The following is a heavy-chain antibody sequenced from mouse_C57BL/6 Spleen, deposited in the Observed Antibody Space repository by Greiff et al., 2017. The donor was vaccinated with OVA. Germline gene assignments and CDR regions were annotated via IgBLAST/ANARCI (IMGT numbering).Heavy chain of an antibody. D-gene: IGHD6-1*01. Sequence: EVKVVESGGGLVKPGGSLKLSCAASGFTFSSYTMSWVRQTPEKRLEWVATISGGGGNTYYPDSVKGRFTISRDNAKNTLYLQMSSLRSEDTALYYCARRPPFAYWGQGTLVTVSA. CDR3: ARRPPFAY. V-gene: IGHV5-9*01. CDR2: ISGGGGNT. J-gene: IGHJ3*01. CDR1: GFTFSSYT.